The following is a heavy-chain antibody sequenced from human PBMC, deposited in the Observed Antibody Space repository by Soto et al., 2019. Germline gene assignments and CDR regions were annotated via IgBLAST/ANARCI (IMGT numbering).Heavy chain of an antibody. V-gene: IGHV4-34*01. Sequence: QVQLQQWGAGLLKPSETLSLTCAVYGGSFTGYYWTWIRQTPGKGLEWIGEINYRGSSYYNPSLDSRLSMAVDTSKNQFSLKLRSVTAADTAVYFCVRGQPHRITIFEVVIRSYDYGMDVWGQGTTVTVSS. CDR1: GGSFTGYY. D-gene: IGHD3-3*02. J-gene: IGHJ6*02. CDR2: INYRGSS. CDR3: VRGQPHRITIFEVVIRSYDYGMDV.